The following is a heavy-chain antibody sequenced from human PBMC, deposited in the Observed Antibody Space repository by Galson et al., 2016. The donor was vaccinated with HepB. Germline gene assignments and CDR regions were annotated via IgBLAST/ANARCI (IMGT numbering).Heavy chain of an antibody. D-gene: IGHD6-25*01. CDR3: VGGIGWLPDY. CDR1: GITLSAYW. J-gene: IGHJ4*02. V-gene: IGHV3-7*02. CDR2: IEQDGSEI. Sequence: SLRLSCAGSGITLSAYWMNWVRQAPGTGLEWVANIEQDGSEINYADSVKGRSTISRDNAKNSASLQMNSLRGEDTAVYYCVGGIGWLPDYWGQGTLVTVAS.